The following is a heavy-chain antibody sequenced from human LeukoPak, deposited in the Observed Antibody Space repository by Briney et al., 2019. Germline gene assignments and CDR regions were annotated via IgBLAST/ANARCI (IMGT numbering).Heavy chain of an antibody. Sequence: GGSLRLSCAASGFTFSSYWMSWVRQAPGKGLEWVANIKQDGSEKYYVDSVKGRFTISRDNAKNSLYLQMTSLRAEDTAVYYCARDPQDSSSWYFDYWGQGTLVTVSS. CDR1: GFTFSSYW. J-gene: IGHJ4*02. CDR2: IKQDGSEK. V-gene: IGHV3-7*01. CDR3: ARDPQDSSSWYFDY. D-gene: IGHD6-13*01.